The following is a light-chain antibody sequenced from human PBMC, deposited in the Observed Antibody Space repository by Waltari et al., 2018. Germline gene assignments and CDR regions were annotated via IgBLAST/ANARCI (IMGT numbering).Light chain of an antibody. J-gene: IGLJ3*02. CDR1: SDINVGSYN. V-gene: IGLV5-37*01. Sequence: QPVLTQPPSSSASPGESARLTCTLPSDINVGSYNIYWYQQKPASPPRYLLYYYSDSDKGQGSGFPSRFSGSNDASANTGILLISGLQSEDEADYDCMIWRSNAWVFGGGTKLAVL. CDR2: YYSDSDK. CDR3: MIWRSNAWV.